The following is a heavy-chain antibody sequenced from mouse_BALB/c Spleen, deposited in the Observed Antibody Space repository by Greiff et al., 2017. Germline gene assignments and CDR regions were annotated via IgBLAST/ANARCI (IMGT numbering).Heavy chain of an antibody. V-gene: IGHV5-4*02. CDR3: ARPDFAY. J-gene: IGHJ3*01. CDR1: GFTFSDYY. Sequence: EVKVVESGGGLVKPGGSLKLSCAASGFTFSDYYMYWVRQTPEKRLEWVATISDGGSYTYYPDSVKGRFTISRDNAKNNLYLQMSSLKSEDTAMYYCARPDFAYWGQGTLVTVSA. CDR2: ISDGGSYT.